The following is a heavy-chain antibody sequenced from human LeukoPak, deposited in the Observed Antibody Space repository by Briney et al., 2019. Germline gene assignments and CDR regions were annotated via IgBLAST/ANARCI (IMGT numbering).Heavy chain of an antibody. V-gene: IGHV3-23*01. Sequence: AGSLRLSCAASGFTFNNFAMIWVRQPPGKGLEWRSGITISDATTYYADSVKGRFTVSRDNSENTLYLQMNSLRAEDTAIYYCARVPAAVLVVYWFDPWGQGTLVTVSS. J-gene: IGHJ5*02. CDR2: ITISDATT. CDR3: ARVPAAVLVVYWFDP. CDR1: GFTFNNFA. D-gene: IGHD2-2*01.